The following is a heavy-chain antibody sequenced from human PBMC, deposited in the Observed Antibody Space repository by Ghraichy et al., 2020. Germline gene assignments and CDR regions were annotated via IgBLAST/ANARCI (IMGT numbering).Heavy chain of an antibody. J-gene: IGHJ4*02. D-gene: IGHD3-10*01. CDR1: GGSISSYY. CDR2: IYTSGST. CDR3: ERDSGPYYYGSEYYFDY. V-gene: IGHV4-4*07. Sequence: ETLSLTCTVSGGSISSYYWSWIRQPAGKGLEWIGRIYTSGSTNYNPSLKSRVTMSVDTSKNQFSLKLSSVTAADTAVYYCERDSGPYYYGSEYYFDYWGQGTLVTVSS.